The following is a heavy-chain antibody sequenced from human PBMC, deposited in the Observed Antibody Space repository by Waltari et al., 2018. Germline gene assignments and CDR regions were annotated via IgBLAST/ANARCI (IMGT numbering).Heavy chain of an antibody. Sequence: EVQLVESGGGVVQPGGSLRLSCAASGFPFDEYAMHWVRQAPGKGLEWVSLISWDGGSTNYVDSVKGRFTISRDNSKNSLYLQMNSLRVEDTALYYCAKGILRSGAGYFDYWGQGTLVTVSS. CDR3: AKGILRSGAGYFDY. D-gene: IGHD3-3*01. J-gene: IGHJ4*02. CDR1: GFPFDEYA. V-gene: IGHV3-43D*04. CDR2: ISWDGGST.